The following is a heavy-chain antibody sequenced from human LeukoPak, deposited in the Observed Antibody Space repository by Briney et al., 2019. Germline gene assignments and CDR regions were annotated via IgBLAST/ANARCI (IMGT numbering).Heavy chain of an antibody. V-gene: IGHV4-39*01. D-gene: IGHD2-15*01. Sequence: PSETLSLTCTVSGGSISSSSYYWGWIRQPPGEGLEWIGSIYYSGSTYYNPSLKSRVTISVDTSKNQFSLRLSSVTAADTAVYYCATSDYSGAWFDPWGQGTLVTVSS. CDR2: IYYSGST. CDR3: ATSDYSGAWFDP. CDR1: GGSISSSSYY. J-gene: IGHJ5*02.